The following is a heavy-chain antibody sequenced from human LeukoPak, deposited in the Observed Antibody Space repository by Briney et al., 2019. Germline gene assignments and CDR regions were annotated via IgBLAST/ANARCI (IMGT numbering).Heavy chain of an antibody. V-gene: IGHV3-23*01. Sequence: GGSLRLSCAASGFTFSSYAMSWVRQAPGKGLEWVSAISGSGGSTYYADSVKGRFTISRDNSKNTLYLQMNSLRAEDTAVYYCAKGVGYCSGGSCQQFDYWGQGTLVTVSS. CDR2: ISGSGGST. D-gene: IGHD2-15*01. CDR1: GFTFSSYA. J-gene: IGHJ4*02. CDR3: AKGVGYCSGGSCQQFDY.